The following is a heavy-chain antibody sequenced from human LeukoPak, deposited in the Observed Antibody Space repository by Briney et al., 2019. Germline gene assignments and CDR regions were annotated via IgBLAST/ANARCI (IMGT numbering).Heavy chain of an antibody. Sequence: GASVKVSCKASGGTFSSYAISWVRQAPGQGLEWMGGIIPIFGTANYAQKFQGRVTITADESTSTAYTELSSLRSEDTAVYYCARGDYYDSSGYYFDDWGQGTLVTVSS. D-gene: IGHD3-22*01. V-gene: IGHV1-69*13. CDR1: GGTFSSYA. CDR3: ARGDYYDSSGYYFDD. J-gene: IGHJ4*02. CDR2: IIPIFGTA.